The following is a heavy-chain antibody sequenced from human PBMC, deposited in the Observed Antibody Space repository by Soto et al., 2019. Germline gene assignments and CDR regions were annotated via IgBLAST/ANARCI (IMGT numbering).Heavy chain of an antibody. V-gene: IGHV4-59*01. CDR3: ARGYYDSRGQSNTFDI. J-gene: IGHJ3*02. Sequence: QVQLQESGPGLVKPSETLSLTCTVSGASISSSYWSWIRQSPGKGLEWIGYVYYSGSTNYNPSLKRRVTLSVDTSKNQFSLKLTSLTAADTAIYYCARGYYDSRGQSNTFDIWGQGTMVTVSS. CDR1: GASISSSY. D-gene: IGHD3-22*01. CDR2: VYYSGST.